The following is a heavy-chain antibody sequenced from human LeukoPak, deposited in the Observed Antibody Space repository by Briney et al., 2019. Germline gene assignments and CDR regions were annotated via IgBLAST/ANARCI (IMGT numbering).Heavy chain of an antibody. D-gene: IGHD1-26*01. CDR2: INRSGST. V-gene: IGHV4-34*01. J-gene: IGHJ5*02. CDR3: ARGVRRSYYVHNWFDP. CDR1: GFTFSSYW. Sequence: GSLRLSCAASGFTFSSYWMHWVRQSPGKGLEWIGEINRSGSTNNNPSLKSRVSISVEMSKNQFSLKLSSVTAADTAVYYCARGVRRSYYVHNWFDPWGQGTLVTVSS.